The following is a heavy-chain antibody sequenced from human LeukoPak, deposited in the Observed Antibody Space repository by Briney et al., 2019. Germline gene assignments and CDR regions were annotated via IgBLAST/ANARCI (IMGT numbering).Heavy chain of an antibody. V-gene: IGHV3-30*02. Sequence: GGSLRLSCAASGFIFSSYGMHWVRQAPGKGLEWVTFVRFDGSNTYYSDSVKGRFTISRDNSKNTLYLQMNSLRVEDTAVYYCAQGHSHTAMYFWGQGTLVTVSS. CDR2: VRFDGSNT. CDR1: GFIFSSYG. D-gene: IGHD5-18*01. J-gene: IGHJ4*02. CDR3: AQGHSHTAMYF.